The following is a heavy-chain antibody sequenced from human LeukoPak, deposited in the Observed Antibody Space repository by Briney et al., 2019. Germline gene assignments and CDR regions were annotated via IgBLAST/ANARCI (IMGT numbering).Heavy chain of an antibody. J-gene: IGHJ5*02. V-gene: IGHV4-39*07. D-gene: IGHD3-22*01. CDR2: IYYSGST. Sequence: SETLSLTCTVSGGSISSSSYYWGWIRQPPGKGLEWIGSIYYSGSTYYNPSLKRRVTISVDTSKNKFSLKLSSVTAADTAVYYCAREVSFYYDSSGYLSDGFDPWGQGTLVTVSS. CDR1: GGSISSSSYY. CDR3: AREVSFYYDSSGYLSDGFDP.